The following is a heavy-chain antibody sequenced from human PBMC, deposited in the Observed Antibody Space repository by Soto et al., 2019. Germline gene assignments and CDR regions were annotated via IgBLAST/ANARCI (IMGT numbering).Heavy chain of an antibody. CDR2: IYPGDSDT. D-gene: IGHD2-21*02. CDR3: ARARTIVVVTAIHPEFDY. Sequence: GESLKICCKGSGYSFTIYWIGWVRQMPGKGLEWMGIIYPGDSDTRYSPSFQGQVTISADKSISTAYLQWSSLKASDTAMYYCARARTIVVVTAIHPEFDYWGQGTLVTVSS. CDR1: GYSFTIYW. V-gene: IGHV5-51*01. J-gene: IGHJ4*02.